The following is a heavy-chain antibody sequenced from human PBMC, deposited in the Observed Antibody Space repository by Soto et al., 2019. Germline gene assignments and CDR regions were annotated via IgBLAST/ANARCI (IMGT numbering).Heavy chain of an antibody. J-gene: IGHJ6*03. V-gene: IGHV3-7*01. Sequence: GGSLRLSCAASGFTFSSYWMSWVRQAPGKGLEWVANIKQDGSEKYYVDSVKGRCTISRDNAKNSLYLQMNSLRAEDTAVYYCARDYIGGHTNYYYYMDVWGKGTTVTVSS. CDR3: ARDYIGGHTNYYYYMDV. CDR2: IKQDGSEK. CDR1: GFTFSSYW. D-gene: IGHD6-25*01.